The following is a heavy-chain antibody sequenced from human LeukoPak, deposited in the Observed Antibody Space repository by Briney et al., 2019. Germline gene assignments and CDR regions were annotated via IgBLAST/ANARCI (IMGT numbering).Heavy chain of an antibody. Sequence: SETLSLTCTVSGGSISSYYWSWIRQPAEKGLDWIGRIYISGSSNYNPSLKSRVTISVDKSKNQFSLKLSSVTAADTAVYYCARATYGDYGYFDYWGHGTLVTVSS. CDR2: IYISGSS. CDR3: ARATYGDYGYFDY. D-gene: IGHD4-17*01. V-gene: IGHV4-4*07. J-gene: IGHJ4*01. CDR1: GGSISSYY.